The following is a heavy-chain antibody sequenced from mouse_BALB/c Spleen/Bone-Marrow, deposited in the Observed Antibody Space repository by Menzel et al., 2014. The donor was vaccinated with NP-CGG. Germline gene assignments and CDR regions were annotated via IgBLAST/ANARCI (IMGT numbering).Heavy chain of an antibody. J-gene: IGHJ3*01. CDR1: GHTFTDYW. D-gene: IGHD2-14*01. Sequence: QVQLQQSGAELVMPGASVKMSCKASGHTFTDYWMHWVKQRPGQGLEWIGAIDTSDSYTSYNQKFKGKATLTVDESSSTAYMQLSSLTSEDSAVYYCARSDYRFDPLPYWGQGTLVTVFA. CDR2: IDTSDSYT. V-gene: IGHV1-69*01. CDR3: ARSDYRFDPLPY.